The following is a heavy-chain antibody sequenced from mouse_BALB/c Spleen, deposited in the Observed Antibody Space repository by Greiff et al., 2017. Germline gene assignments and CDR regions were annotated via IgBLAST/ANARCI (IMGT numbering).Heavy chain of an antibody. CDR1: GYTFTDYA. CDR3: ARGTTGFAY. D-gene: IGHD2-12*01. CDR2: ISTYYGDA. J-gene: IGHJ3*01. Sequence: VKLVESGAELVRPGVSVKISCKGSGYTFTDYAMHWVKQSHAKSLEWIGVISTYYGDASYNQKFKGKATMTVDKSSSTAYMELARLTSEDSAIYYCARGTTGFAYWGQGTLVTVSA. V-gene: IGHV1S137*01.